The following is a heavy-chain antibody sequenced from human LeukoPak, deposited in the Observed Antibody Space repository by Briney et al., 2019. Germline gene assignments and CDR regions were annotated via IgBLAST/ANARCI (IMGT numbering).Heavy chain of an antibody. Sequence: ASVKVSCKASGYTFTSYAMHWVRQAPGQRLEWMGWINAGNGNTKYPQKFQGRVTITRDTSASTAYMELSSMRSEDTAVYYCARLAYSGHDYWGQGTLVTVSS. J-gene: IGHJ4*02. CDR1: GYTFTSYA. CDR2: INAGNGNT. CDR3: ARLAYSGHDY. D-gene: IGHD1-26*01. V-gene: IGHV1-3*01.